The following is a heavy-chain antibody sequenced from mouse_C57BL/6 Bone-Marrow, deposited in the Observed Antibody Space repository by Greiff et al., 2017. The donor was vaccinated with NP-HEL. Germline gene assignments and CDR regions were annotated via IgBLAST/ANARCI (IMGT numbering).Heavy chain of an antibody. Sequence: EVMLVESGGGLVKPGGSLKLSCAASGFTFSSYAMSWVRQTPEKRLGWVATISDGGSYTYYPDNVKGRFTISRDNAKNNLYLQMSHLKSEDTAMYYCAMGFYYYGSSYDWYFDVWGTGTTVTVSS. D-gene: IGHD1-1*01. V-gene: IGHV5-4*03. CDR1: GFTFSSYA. CDR2: ISDGGSYT. CDR3: AMGFYYYGSSYDWYFDV. J-gene: IGHJ1*03.